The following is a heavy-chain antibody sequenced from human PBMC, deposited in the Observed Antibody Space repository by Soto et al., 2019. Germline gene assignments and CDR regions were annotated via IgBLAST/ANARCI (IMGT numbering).Heavy chain of an antibody. CDR1: GFSLSTSGMC. V-gene: IGHV2-70*01. CDR3: ARTYRHVLWGYFDY. J-gene: IGHJ4*02. Sequence: SGPTLVNPTQTLTLTCTFSGFSLSTSGMCVSWIRQPPGKALEWLALIDWGDDKYYSTSLKTRLTISKDTSKNQVVLTMTNMDPVDTATYYCARTYRHVLWGYFDYWGQGTLVTVSS. D-gene: IGHD3-16*01. CDR2: IDWGDDK.